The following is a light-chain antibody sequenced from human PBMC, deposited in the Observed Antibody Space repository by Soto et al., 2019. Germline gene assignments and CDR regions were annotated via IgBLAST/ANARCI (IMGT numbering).Light chain of an antibody. CDR3: SKRDDSLSGHCL. CDR1: SSNIGSNY. V-gene: IGLV1-47*01. Sequence: QSVLTQPPSASGTPGQRVTISCSGSSSNIGSNYVNWYQHLPGTAAKLLIYRNDQRPSGVPDRFSGSKAGTSASLAISGLRSEEEDDYYCSKRDDSLSGHCLFGGGTKVTVL. CDR2: RND. J-gene: IGLJ2*01.